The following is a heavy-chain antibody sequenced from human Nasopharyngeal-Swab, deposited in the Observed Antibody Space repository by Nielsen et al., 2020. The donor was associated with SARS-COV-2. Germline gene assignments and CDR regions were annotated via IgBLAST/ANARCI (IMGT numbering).Heavy chain of an antibody. V-gene: IGHV4-31*02. CDR2: IYYSGST. CDR3: ARNWRSGSMDV. J-gene: IGHJ6*03. D-gene: IGHD3-10*01. Sequence: WIGQPPGKGLEWIGYIYYSGSTYYNPSLKSRVTISVDTSKNQFSLKLSSVTAADTAVYYCARNWRSGSMDVWGKGTTVTVSS.